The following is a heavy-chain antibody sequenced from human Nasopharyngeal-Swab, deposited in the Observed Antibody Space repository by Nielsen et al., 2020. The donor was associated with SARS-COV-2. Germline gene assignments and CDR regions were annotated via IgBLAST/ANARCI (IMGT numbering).Heavy chain of an antibody. CDR2: IGTAGDT. Sequence: GESLKISCAASGFTFSSYDMHWVRQATGKGLEWVSAIGTAGDTYYPGSVKGRFTISRENAKNSLYLQMNSLRAGDTAVYYCARVRGDYDSSGYYYHDGAFDIWGQGTMVTVSS. V-gene: IGHV3-13*01. CDR3: ARVRGDYDSSGYYYHDGAFDI. CDR1: GFTFSSYD. J-gene: IGHJ3*02. D-gene: IGHD3-22*01.